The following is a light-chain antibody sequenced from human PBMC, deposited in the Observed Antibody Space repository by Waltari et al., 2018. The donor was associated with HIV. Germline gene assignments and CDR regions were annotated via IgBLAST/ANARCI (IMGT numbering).Light chain of an antibody. Sequence: QSALTQPASVSGSPGQSITISCTGTSSDVGSYNLVPWYQQNPDKAPKLMIYEVSKRPSGVSNRCSGSKSGNTASLTISGLQAEDEAAYYCCSYAGSSTLIFGGGTKLTVL. CDR2: EVS. V-gene: IGLV2-23*02. CDR1: SSDVGSYNL. CDR3: CSYAGSSTLI. J-gene: IGLJ2*01.